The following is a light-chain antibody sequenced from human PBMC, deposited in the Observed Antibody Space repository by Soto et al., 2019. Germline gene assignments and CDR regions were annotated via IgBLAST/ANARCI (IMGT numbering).Light chain of an antibody. CDR2: DAS. J-gene: IGKJ4*01. CDR1: QDISNY. CDR3: QQYDNLLT. Sequence: DIQMTPSPSSLSASVGDRVTITCQTSQDISNYLYWYQQKPGKAPKLLIYDASNLETGVPSRFSGRGSGTECTFTISGLQREDIATYYCQQYDNLLTCGGATKVEIK. V-gene: IGKV1-33*01.